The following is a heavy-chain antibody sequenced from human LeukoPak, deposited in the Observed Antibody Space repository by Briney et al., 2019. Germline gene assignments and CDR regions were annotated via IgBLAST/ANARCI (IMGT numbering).Heavy chain of an antibody. D-gene: IGHD1-7*01. J-gene: IGHJ5*02. CDR1: GGSISGYY. V-gene: IGHV4-59*01. Sequence: SETLSLTCTVSGGSISGYYWVWIRQTPGKGLEWIGYIHYSGNTRYNPSLESRVTMSVDTSKNQFSLSLSSVTPADTAIYYRAREAVALPFDPWGQGILVTVSS. CDR3: AREAVALPFDP. CDR2: IHYSGNT.